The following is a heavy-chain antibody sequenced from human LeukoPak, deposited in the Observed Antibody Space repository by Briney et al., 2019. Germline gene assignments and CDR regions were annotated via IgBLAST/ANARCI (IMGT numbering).Heavy chain of an antibody. CDR1: GGSISSYY. Sequence: SETLSLTCTVSGGSISSYYWSWIRQPPGKGLEWIGYIYYSGSTNYNPSLKSRVTISVDTSKNQFSLKLSSVTAADTAVYYCARCGVDTAMVQYYYGMDVWGQGTTVTVSS. CDR3: ARCGVDTAMVQYYYGMDV. D-gene: IGHD5-18*01. J-gene: IGHJ6*02. V-gene: IGHV4-59*08. CDR2: IYYSGST.